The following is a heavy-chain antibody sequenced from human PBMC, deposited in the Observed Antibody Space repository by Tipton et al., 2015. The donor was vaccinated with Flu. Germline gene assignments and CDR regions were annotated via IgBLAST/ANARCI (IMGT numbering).Heavy chain of an antibody. D-gene: IGHD4-11*01. CDR1: GFTFSSYS. Sequence: LRLSCAASGFTFSSYSMNWVRQAPGKGLEWIGNIFHSGNTYLNPSLKSRVAISVDTSKNQFSLKLTSVTAADTAVYYCARRDYSNYVSEPKNWFDPWGQGALVTVSS. J-gene: IGHJ5*02. CDR2: IFHSGNT. CDR3: ARRDYSNYVSEPKNWFDP. V-gene: IGHV4-59*08.